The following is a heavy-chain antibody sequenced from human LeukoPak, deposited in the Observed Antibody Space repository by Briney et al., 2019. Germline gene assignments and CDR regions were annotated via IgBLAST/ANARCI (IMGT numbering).Heavy chain of an antibody. CDR2: IVVVSGNT. V-gene: IGHV1-58*01. Sequence: SVKVSCEASGFTFTSSAVQWVRQARGQRLEWIGWIVVVSGNTNYAQKFQERVTIARDMSTSTAYMELSSLRSEDTAVYYCAADHWNDYYYMDVWGKGTTVTVSS. CDR3: AADHWNDYYYMDV. D-gene: IGHD1-1*01. CDR1: GFTFTSSA. J-gene: IGHJ6*03.